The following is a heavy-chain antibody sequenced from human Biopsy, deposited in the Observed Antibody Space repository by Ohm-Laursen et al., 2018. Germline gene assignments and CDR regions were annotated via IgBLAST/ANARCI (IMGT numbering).Heavy chain of an antibody. CDR2: FAPENGKT. CDR3: AADINVWNVNY. D-gene: IGHD1-1*01. CDR1: GYTLTELS. Sequence: SVKVSCKVYGYTLTELSMHWVRQAPGRGLESMGGFAPENGKTIYAQKFQGRVTMTEDTSTDTAYMELSSLRSEDTAVYYCAADINVWNVNYWGQGTQVTVSS. J-gene: IGHJ4*02. V-gene: IGHV1-24*01.